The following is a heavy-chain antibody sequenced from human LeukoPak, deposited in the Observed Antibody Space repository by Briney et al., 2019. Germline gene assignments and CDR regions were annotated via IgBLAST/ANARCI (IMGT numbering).Heavy chain of an antibody. CDR2: IYYSGST. Sequence: SETLSLTCTVSGGSISSYYWSWIRQPPGKGLEWIGYIYYSGSTNYNPSLKSRVTISVDTSKNQFSLKLSSVTAADTAVYYCARDNSVLRYSWFDPWGQGTLVTVSS. D-gene: IGHD1-1*01. CDR3: ARDNSVLRYSWFDP. V-gene: IGHV4-59*01. J-gene: IGHJ5*02. CDR1: GGSISSYY.